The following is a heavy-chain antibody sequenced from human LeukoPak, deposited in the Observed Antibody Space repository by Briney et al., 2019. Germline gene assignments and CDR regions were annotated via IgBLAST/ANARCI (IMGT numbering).Heavy chain of an antibody. D-gene: IGHD7-27*01. V-gene: IGHV3-64D*06. CDR2: ISTNGGST. Sequence: PGGSLRLSCAASRFTFSDFSMNWVRQAPGKGLEYVSGISTNGGSTYYADSVKGRFTISRDNSKNTLYLQMSTLRAEDTAVYYCVTELGIGGFDIWGQGTMVTVSS. CDR3: VTELGIGGFDI. J-gene: IGHJ3*02. CDR1: RFTFSDFS.